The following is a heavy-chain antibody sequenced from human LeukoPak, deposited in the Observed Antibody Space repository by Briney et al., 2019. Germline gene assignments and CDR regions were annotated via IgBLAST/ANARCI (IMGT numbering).Heavy chain of an antibody. Sequence: SETLSLTCAVYGGSFSGYYWSWIRQPPGKGLEWIGSIYYSGSTYYNPSLKSRVTISVDTSKNQFPLKLSSVTAADTAVYYCARHVSAYSSGLPYYMDVWGKGTTVTVSS. CDR1: GGSFSGYY. J-gene: IGHJ6*03. CDR2: IYYSGST. D-gene: IGHD6-19*01. CDR3: ARHVSAYSSGLPYYMDV. V-gene: IGHV4-34*01.